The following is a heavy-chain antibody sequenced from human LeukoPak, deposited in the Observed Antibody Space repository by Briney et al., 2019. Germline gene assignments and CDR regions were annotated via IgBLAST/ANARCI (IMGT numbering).Heavy chain of an antibody. J-gene: IGHJ4*02. CDR2: ISGSGDST. Sequence: GSLRLSCEVSGFTFRSHWMTWVRQAPGKGLEWVSAISGSGDSTYYADSVKGRFTISRDNSKNTLYLQMNSLRAEDTAVYYCARKPHIVVVPAAIDSWGQGTLVTVSS. CDR3: ARKPHIVVVPAAIDS. CDR1: GFTFRSHW. V-gene: IGHV3-23*01. D-gene: IGHD2-2*02.